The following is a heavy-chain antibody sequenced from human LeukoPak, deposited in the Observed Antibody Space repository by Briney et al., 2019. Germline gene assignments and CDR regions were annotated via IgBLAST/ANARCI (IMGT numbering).Heavy chain of an antibody. CDR3: ARHSLKQWGPSGWFDP. J-gene: IGHJ5*02. CDR1: GDSISSLTYY. CDR2: IYYSGST. D-gene: IGHD3-16*01. V-gene: IGHV4-39*01. Sequence: SETLSLTCTVSGDSISSLTYYWGWGRQPPGKGLEGIGSIYYSGSTYFNPSLKSRAIISVDTSKNQLSLRLISVTADDTAAYYCARHSLKQWGPSGWFDPWGQGTLVTVSS.